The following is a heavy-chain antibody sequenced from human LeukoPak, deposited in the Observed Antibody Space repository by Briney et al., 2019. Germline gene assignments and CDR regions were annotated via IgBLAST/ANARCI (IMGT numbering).Heavy chain of an antibody. CDR3: AKSPYGSGAHWFDP. CDR1: GFTFSSYA. D-gene: IGHD3-10*01. Sequence: GGSLRLSCAASGFTFSSYAMSWVRQAPEKGLEWVSGIGGSGDSTYYPDSVRGRFTISRDNSKNTLYLQTNSLRAEDTAVYYCAKSPYGSGAHWFDPWGQGTLVTVSS. J-gene: IGHJ5*02. CDR2: IGGSGDST. V-gene: IGHV3-23*01.